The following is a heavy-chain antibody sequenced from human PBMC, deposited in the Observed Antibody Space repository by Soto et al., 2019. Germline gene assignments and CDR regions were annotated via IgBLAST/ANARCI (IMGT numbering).Heavy chain of an antibody. V-gene: IGHV3-23*01. CDR3: VRYVDTDMAFDY. D-gene: IGHD5-18*01. CDR1: GFTFSSYA. Sequence: EVQLLESGGGLVQPGGSLRLSCAASGFTFSSYAMTWVRQAPGKGLEWVSAISGSGGTTYSADSVKGRFTISRDNSKNTLYLQMNSLRDEDTAVYYCVRYVDTDMAFDYWGQGTLVTVSS. CDR2: ISGSGGTT. J-gene: IGHJ4*02.